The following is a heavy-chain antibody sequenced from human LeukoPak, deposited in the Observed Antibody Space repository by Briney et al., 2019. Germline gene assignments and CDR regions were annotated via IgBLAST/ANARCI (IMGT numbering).Heavy chain of an antibody. D-gene: IGHD2-8*01. J-gene: IGHJ4*02. Sequence: PSETLSLTCAVSGGSISSSNWWSWVRQPPGKGLGWTGEIYDSGSTNYNPSLKSRVTISIDKSKNQFSLKLSCVTAADTAVYYCARGLLMVYAAYYFDYWGQGTLVTVSS. CDR1: GGSISSSNW. V-gene: IGHV4-4*02. CDR2: IYDSGST. CDR3: ARGLLMVYAAYYFDY.